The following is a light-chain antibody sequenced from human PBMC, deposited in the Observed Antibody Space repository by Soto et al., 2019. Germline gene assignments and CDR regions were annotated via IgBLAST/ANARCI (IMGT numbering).Light chain of an antibody. CDR1: QSVSSK. V-gene: IGKV3-15*01. Sequence: EIVLTQSPGTLSVSPGERATLSCRASQSVSSKLAWYQQNPGQAPRLLVYGASTGATGIPARFSSSGSETEFTLSISSLQSEDFAVYYCQQYNNWPGTFGQGTKVEIK. CDR2: GAS. J-gene: IGKJ1*01. CDR3: QQYNNWPGT.